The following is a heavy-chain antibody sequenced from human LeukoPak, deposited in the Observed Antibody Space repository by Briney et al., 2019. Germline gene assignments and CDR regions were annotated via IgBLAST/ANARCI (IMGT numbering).Heavy chain of an antibody. CDR1: GGTFSSYA. D-gene: IGHD3-22*01. J-gene: IGHJ4*02. CDR3: ARDMGRRATYYYDSSGHSFDY. Sequence: EASMKVSCKASGGTFSSYAISWVRQAPGQGLEWMGRIIPILGIANYAQKFQGRVTITADKSTSTAYMELSSLRSEDTAVYYCARDMGRRATYYYDSSGHSFDYWGQGTLVTVSS. CDR2: IIPILGIA. V-gene: IGHV1-69*04.